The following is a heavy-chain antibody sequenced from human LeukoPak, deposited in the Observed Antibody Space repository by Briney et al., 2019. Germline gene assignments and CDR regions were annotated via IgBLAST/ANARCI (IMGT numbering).Heavy chain of an antibody. CDR1: GYTFTGYY. CDR3: ARDYCSSTSCYTSPLGY. D-gene: IGHD2-2*02. V-gene: IGHV1-2*02. J-gene: IGHJ4*02. CDR2: INPNSGGT. Sequence: ASVKVSCKASGYTFTGYYMHWVRQAPGQGLEWMGWINPNSGGTNYAQKFQGRVTMTRDTSISTAYMELSRLRSDDTAVYYCARDYCSSTSCYTSPLGYWGQGTLVTVSS.